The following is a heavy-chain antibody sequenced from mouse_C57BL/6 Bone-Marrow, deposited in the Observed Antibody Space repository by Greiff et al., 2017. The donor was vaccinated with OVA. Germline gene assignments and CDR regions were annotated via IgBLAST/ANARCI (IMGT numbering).Heavy chain of an antibody. J-gene: IGHJ2*01. V-gene: IGHV3-6*01. CDR3: ASIYDGSLFDY. Sequence: VQLKESGPGLVKPSQSLSLTCSVTGYSITSGYYWNWIRQFPGNKLEWMGYISYDGSNKYNPSLKNRISITRDTSKNQFFLKLNSVTTEDTATYYCASIYDGSLFDYWVQGTTLTVSS. D-gene: IGHD2-3*01. CDR2: ISYDGSN. CDR1: GYSITSGYY.